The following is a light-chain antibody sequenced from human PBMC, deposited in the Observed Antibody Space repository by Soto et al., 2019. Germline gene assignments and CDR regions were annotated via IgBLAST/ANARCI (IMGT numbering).Light chain of an antibody. CDR3: TSDASLNTYV. V-gene: IGLV2-14*01. CDR1: SSDVGGYDY. J-gene: IGLJ1*01. Sequence: QSVLTQPASVSGSPGQSITISCTGTSSDVGGYDYVSWYQQHPGTAPQLMIYDVTNRPSGVSSRFSGSKSGNTASLTSAGLPAEDEADYYCTSDASLNTYVFGTGTKLTVL. CDR2: DVT.